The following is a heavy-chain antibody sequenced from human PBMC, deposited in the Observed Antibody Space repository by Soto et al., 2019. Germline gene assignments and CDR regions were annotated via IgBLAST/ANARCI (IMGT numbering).Heavy chain of an antibody. J-gene: IGHJ6*02. D-gene: IGHD1-1*01. V-gene: IGHV4-59*01. Sequence: SETLSLTCTVSGGSISSYYWSWIRQSPGKGLEWIGYIHYSGSTKSNPSLKSRVTISVDTSRNQVSLKLSSVTAADSAVYFCAGARYQLLQPYYYGMDVWGQGTTVTVSS. CDR3: AGARYQLLQPYYYGMDV. CDR2: IHYSGST. CDR1: GGSISSYY.